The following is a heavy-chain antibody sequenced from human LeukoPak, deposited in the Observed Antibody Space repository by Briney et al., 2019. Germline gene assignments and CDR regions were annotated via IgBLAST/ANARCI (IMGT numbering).Heavy chain of an antibody. D-gene: IGHD5-18*01. CDR3: AREGTDTAMVNDY. CDR1: GITLSDFW. J-gene: IGHJ4*02. CDR2: ISSSSSYI. Sequence: PGGSLRLSCAASGITLSDFWFSWVRQAPGKGLEWVSSISSSSSYIYYADSVKGRFTISRDNAKNSLYLQMNSLRAEDTAVYYCAREGTDTAMVNDYWGQGTLVTVSS. V-gene: IGHV3-21*01.